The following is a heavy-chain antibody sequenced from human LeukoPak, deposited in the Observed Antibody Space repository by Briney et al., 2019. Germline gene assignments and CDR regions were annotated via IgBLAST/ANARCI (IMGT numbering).Heavy chain of an antibody. J-gene: IGHJ4*02. V-gene: IGHV3-48*01. Sequence: GGSLLLSCAASGFSFNDYSMNWVRQAPGKGLEWISYITSSSSSIYYADSVKGRFTISRDNAKNSLYLQMNSLRAEDTAVYYCARSGYDSSGYYYGWGQGTLVTVSS. CDR1: GFSFNDYS. CDR2: ITSSSSSI. CDR3: ARSGYDSSGYYYG. D-gene: IGHD3-22*01.